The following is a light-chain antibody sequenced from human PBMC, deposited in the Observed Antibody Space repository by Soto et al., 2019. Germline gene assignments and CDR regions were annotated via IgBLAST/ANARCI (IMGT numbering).Light chain of an antibody. CDR3: QQYNNWPFT. CDR1: QSFSSN. Sequence: EIVMTQSPAILSVSTGERATLSCRASQSFSSNLAWYQQKPGQAPRLLIYVASTRATGIPASFSGSGSGKEFTLTISSLQSEDCAVYYFQQYNNWPFTFGPGTTVDI. CDR2: VAS. V-gene: IGKV3-15*01. J-gene: IGKJ3*01.